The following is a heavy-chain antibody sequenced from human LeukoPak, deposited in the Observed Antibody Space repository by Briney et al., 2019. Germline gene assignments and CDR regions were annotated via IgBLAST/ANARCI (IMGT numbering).Heavy chain of an antibody. CDR1: GFTFEDYG. J-gene: IGHJ5*02. CDR3: ARRYCSSTSCYSGLFDP. CDR2: INWNGGST. D-gene: IGHD2-2*01. V-gene: IGHV3-20*01. Sequence: PGGSLRLSCAASGFTFEDYGMTWVRQAPGKGLEWVPGINWNGGSTGYADSVKGRFTISRDNAKNSLYLQMNSLRVEDTALYHCARRYCSSTSCYSGLFDPWGQGTLVTVSS.